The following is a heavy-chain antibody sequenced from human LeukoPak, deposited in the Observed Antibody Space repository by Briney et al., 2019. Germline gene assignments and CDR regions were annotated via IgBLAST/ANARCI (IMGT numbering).Heavy chain of an antibody. CDR3: ARAMHGDYRTYYFDY. Sequence: SQTLSLTCTVSGGSISSGGYYWSWLRQPPGKGLEWIGYIYHSGSTYYNPSLKSRVTISVDRSKNQFSLKLSSVTAADTAVYYCARAMHGDYRTYYFDYWGQGTLVTVSS. J-gene: IGHJ4*02. D-gene: IGHD4-17*01. V-gene: IGHV4-30-2*01. CDR1: GGSISSGGYY. CDR2: IYHSGST.